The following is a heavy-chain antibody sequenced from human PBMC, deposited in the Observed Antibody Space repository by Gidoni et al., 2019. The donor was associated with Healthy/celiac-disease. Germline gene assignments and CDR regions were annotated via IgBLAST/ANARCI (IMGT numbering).Heavy chain of an antibody. CDR2: IYSGGST. CDR1: GFTVSSNY. V-gene: IGHV3-66*01. D-gene: IGHD7-27*01. Sequence: EVQLVESGGGLVQPGGSLRLSCPASGFTVSSNYMSWVRQAPGKGLEWVSVIYSGGSTYYADSVKGRFTISRDNSKNTLYLQMNSLRAEDTAVYYCAMLTGGYKGFDYWGQGTLVTVSS. J-gene: IGHJ4*02. CDR3: AMLTGGYKGFDY.